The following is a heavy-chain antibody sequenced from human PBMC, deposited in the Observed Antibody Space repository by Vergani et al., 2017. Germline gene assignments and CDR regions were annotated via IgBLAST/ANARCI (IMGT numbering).Heavy chain of an antibody. D-gene: IGHD3-22*01. CDR3: ARVIRYYDSSGYYRGWFDP. CDR2: ISAYNGNT. CDR1: GYTFTSYG. V-gene: IGHV1-18*01. J-gene: IGHJ5*02. Sequence: QVQLVQSGAEVKKPGASVKVSCTASGYTFTSYGISWVRQAPGQGLEWMGWISAYNGNTNYAQKLQGRVTMTTDTSTSTAYMGLRSLRSDDTAVYYCARVIRYYDSSGYYRGWFDPWGQGTLVTVSS.